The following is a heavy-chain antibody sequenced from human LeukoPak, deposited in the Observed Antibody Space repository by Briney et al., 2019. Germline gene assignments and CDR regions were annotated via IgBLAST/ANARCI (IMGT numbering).Heavy chain of an antibody. D-gene: IGHD6-19*01. Sequence: GESLKISCKGSGYSFTSYWIGWVRQLPGKGLEWMGIIYPGDSDTRYSPSFQGQVTISADKSISTAYLQWSSLKASDTAMYYCARPITGYSSGWPFDYWGQGTPVTVSS. CDR3: ARPITGYSSGWPFDY. CDR1: GYSFTSYW. J-gene: IGHJ4*02. CDR2: IYPGDSDT. V-gene: IGHV5-51*01.